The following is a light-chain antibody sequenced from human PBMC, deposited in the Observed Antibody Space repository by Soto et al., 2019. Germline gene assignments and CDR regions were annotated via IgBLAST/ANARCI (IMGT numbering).Light chain of an antibody. CDR1: QSVSSN. CDR3: QQYNNWPLT. CDR2: DVS. Sequence: EIVMTQSPATLSVSPGDRATLSCWASQSVSSNLAWYQQKPGQAPRLLIYDVSTRATGIPTRFSGSGSGTEFTLTISSLQSEDFAAYYCQQYNNWPLTLGGGTKVDIK. V-gene: IGKV3D-15*01. J-gene: IGKJ4*01.